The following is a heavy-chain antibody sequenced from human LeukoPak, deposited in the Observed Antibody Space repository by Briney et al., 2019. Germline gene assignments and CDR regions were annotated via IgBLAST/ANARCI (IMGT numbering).Heavy chain of an antibody. CDR1: GYTFTGYH. Sequence: ASVKVSCKASGYTFTGYHMHWVRQAPGQGLGWMGRINPNSGDTNYAQKFQGRVTMTRDTSISTAYMELSRLRSDDTAVFYCARDYCSSTSCLLDYWGQGTLVTVSS. CDR3: ARDYCSSTSCLLDY. CDR2: INPNSGDT. J-gene: IGHJ4*02. D-gene: IGHD2-2*01. V-gene: IGHV1-2*06.